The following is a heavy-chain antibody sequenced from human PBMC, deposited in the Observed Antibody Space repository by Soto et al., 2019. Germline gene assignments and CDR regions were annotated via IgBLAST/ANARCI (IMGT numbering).Heavy chain of an antibody. CDR1: GFRFTTNN. V-gene: IGHV3-48*02. J-gene: IGHJ3*02. CDR2: ISASTRTI. D-gene: IGHD2-8*01. Sequence: TGGSLRFSCAAPGFRFTTNNMNWVRQAPGRRLEWVSFISASTRTIYFADFVKGRFTVSRDNAKNSLYLQINSLRDDDTAVYYCARDLGVREGFDIWGQGTMVTVSS. CDR3: ARDLGVREGFDI.